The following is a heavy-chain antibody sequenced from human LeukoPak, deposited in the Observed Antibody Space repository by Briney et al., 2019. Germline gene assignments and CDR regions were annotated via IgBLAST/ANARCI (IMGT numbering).Heavy chain of an antibody. CDR1: GGTFSSYA. CDR3: ASLGDPTGTVDY. V-gene: IGHV1-69*13. D-gene: IGHD1-1*01. CDR2: IIPIFGTA. Sequence: SVKVSCKAPGGTFSSYAISWVRQAPGQGLEWMGGIIPIFGTANYAQKFQGRVTITADESTSTAYMELSSLRSEDTAVYYCASLGDPTGTVDYWGQGTLVTVSS. J-gene: IGHJ4*02.